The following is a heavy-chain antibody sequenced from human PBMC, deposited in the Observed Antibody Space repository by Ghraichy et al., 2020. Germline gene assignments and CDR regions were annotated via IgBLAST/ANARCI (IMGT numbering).Heavy chain of an antibody. Sequence: SGPTLVKPTQTLTLTCTFSGFSLSTSGVGVGWIRQPPGKALEWLALIYWDDDKRYGPSLKSRLTITKDTSKNQVVLTMTNMDPVDTATYYCAHGIWSGYGYYFDYWGQGTLVTVSS. J-gene: IGHJ4*02. D-gene: IGHD3-3*01. CDR3: AHGIWSGYGYYFDY. V-gene: IGHV2-5*05. CDR2: IYWDDDK. CDR1: GFSLSTSGVG.